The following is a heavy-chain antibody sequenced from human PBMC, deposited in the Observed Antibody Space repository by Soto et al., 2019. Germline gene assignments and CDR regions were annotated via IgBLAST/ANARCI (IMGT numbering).Heavy chain of an antibody. CDR1: GGSIDTYY. J-gene: IGHJ6*02. V-gene: IGHV4-59*08. D-gene: IGHD2-2*01. CDR3: AGYGSSSICPGDQYFPLEV. CDR2: ISYGGST. Sequence: SETLSLTCNASGGSIDTYYWNWIRQSPGKGLEWIGYISYGGSTNYNPSPKSRVTISVNTSKKQVSLKLSYVSAPDTARYFCAGYGSSSICPGDQYFPLEVWGQGTTVTVSS.